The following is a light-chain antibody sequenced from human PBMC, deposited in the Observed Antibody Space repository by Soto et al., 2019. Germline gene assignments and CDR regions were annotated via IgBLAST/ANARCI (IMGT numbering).Light chain of an antibody. Sequence: QSVLTQPASVSGSPGQSITISCTGTSSDVGRYNYVSWYQHHPGKAPKLIFYDVSNRPSGVSERFSVSESGYTASLTISGLQAEDEADYYCNSYTTSSTDVFGTGTKVTVL. V-gene: IGLV2-14*03. CDR2: DVS. CDR3: NSYTTSSTDV. CDR1: SSDVGRYNY. J-gene: IGLJ1*01.